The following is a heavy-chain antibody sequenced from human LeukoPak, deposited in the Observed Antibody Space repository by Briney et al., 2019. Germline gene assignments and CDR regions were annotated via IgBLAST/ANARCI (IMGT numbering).Heavy chain of an antibody. J-gene: IGHJ5*02. Sequence: PSETLSLACTVSAGSISSGDYYWSWIRQPPGKGLDWIGYIYYSRSTYYNPSLKSRVTISLDTSKSHFSLKLTSVTAADTAVYYCARSRDYADRGWFDPWGQGTLVTVSA. CDR1: AGSISSGDYY. V-gene: IGHV4-30-4*08. CDR3: ARSRDYADRGWFDP. CDR2: IYYSRST. D-gene: IGHD4-17*01.